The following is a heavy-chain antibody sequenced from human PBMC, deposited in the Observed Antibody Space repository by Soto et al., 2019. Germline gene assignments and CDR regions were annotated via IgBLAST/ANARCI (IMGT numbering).Heavy chain of an antibody. CDR1: GLTVSTNY. CDR3: ARDYATSRGDWAYYGIDV. D-gene: IGHD2-2*01. V-gene: IGHV3-66*01. J-gene: IGHJ6*02. CDR2: IYYGGTT. Sequence: EVQLVESGGGLVQPGGSLRISCAASGLTVSTNYMSWVRQAPGKGLEWVSIIYYGGTTYYAESVKGRFTISRDDSKNTLYLQMHSLRAEDTAVYYWARDYATSRGDWAYYGIDVWGQGTTVTVSS.